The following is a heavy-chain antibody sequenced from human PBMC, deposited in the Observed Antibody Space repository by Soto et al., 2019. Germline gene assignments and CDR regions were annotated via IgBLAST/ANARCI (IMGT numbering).Heavy chain of an antibody. V-gene: IGHV4-30-4*01. J-gene: IGHJ5*01. D-gene: IGHD6-13*01. CDR2: IYYRGTT. CDR3: ARVSAGGTRWFDS. CDR1: GGSISTGVWY. Sequence: QVQLQESGPGLVKPSQTLSLTCSVSGGSISTGVWYWSWVREHPGKGLEWIGKIYYRGTTSYNPSIGSRVTISRDTSKNQVSLKVNSVTAADTAVYYCARVSAGGTRWFDSWGQGIRVTVSS.